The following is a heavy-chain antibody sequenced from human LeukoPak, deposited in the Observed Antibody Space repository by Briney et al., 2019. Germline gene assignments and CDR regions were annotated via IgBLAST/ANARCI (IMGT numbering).Heavy chain of an antibody. CDR1: GYTFTSNG. Sequence: ASVKLSFKASGYTFTSNGISWVRQAPGQGLEWMGWISAYNGNTNYAQKLQGRVTISTDTSTSTAYMELRSLRSDDTAVYYCARGWSGSYYSHYYYYMDVWGKGTTVSVSS. J-gene: IGHJ6*03. D-gene: IGHD1-26*01. CDR2: ISAYNGNT. CDR3: ARGWSGSYYSHYYYYMDV. V-gene: IGHV1-18*01.